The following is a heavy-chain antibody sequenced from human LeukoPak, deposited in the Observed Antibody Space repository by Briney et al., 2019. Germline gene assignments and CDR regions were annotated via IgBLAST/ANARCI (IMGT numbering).Heavy chain of an antibody. CDR1: GFTFSSYA. Sequence: GESLRLSCAASGFTFSSYAMSWVRQAPGKGLEWVSAISGSGGSTYYADSVKGRFTISRDNSKNTLYLQMNSLRAEDTAVYYCAKGSSAALYYFDYWGQGTLVTVSS. CDR2: ISGSGGST. J-gene: IGHJ4*02. V-gene: IGHV3-23*01. CDR3: AKGSSAALYYFDY. D-gene: IGHD2-2*01.